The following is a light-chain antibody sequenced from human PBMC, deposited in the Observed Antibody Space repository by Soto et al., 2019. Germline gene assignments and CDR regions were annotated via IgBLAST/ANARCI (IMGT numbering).Light chain of an antibody. CDR1: QSVSSSY. CDR3: QQYGSSLLYT. Sequence: EIVLTQSPGTLSLSQGERATLSCRASQSVSSSYLAWYQQKPGQAPRLLSYGASSRATGIPDRFSGSGSGTDFTLTISTLEPEDFAVYYCQQYGSSLLYTFGQGTKLEIK. V-gene: IGKV3-20*01. CDR2: GAS. J-gene: IGKJ2*01.